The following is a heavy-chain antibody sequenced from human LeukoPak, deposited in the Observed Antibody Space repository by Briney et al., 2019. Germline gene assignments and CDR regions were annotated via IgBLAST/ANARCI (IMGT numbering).Heavy chain of an antibody. J-gene: IGHJ5*02. CDR3: ARTQWLVRNWFDP. V-gene: IGHV4-34*01. CDR1: GGSFSGYY. CDR2: INHSGST. D-gene: IGHD6-19*01. Sequence: PSETLSLTCAVYGGSFSGYYWSWIRQPPGKGLEWIGEINHSGSTNYNPSLKSRVTISVDTSKNQFSLKLSSVTAAGTAVYYCARTQWLVRNWFDPWGQGTLVTVSS.